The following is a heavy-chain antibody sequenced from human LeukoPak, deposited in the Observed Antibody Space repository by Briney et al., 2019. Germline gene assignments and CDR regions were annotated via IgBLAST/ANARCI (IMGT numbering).Heavy chain of an antibody. CDR3: ARHEYSGSYYGLSWFDP. V-gene: IGHV4-39*01. J-gene: IGHJ5*02. CDR2: IYYSGST. Sequence: PSETLSLTCTVSGGSISSSGYYWGWIRQPPGKGLEWIASIYYSGSTYYNPSLKSRRNISVDTSKNQLSLKLSSLTAADTAVYYCARHEYSGSYYGLSWFDPWGQGTLVTVSS. D-gene: IGHD1-26*01. CDR1: GGSISSSGYY.